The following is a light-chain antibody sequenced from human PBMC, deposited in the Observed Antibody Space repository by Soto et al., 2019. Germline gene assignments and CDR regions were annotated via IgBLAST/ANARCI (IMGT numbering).Light chain of an antibody. CDR1: RSVDTDY. V-gene: IGKV3-20*01. J-gene: IGKJ3*01. CDR3: QQYGSSPVFT. CDR2: GAS. Sequence: IVLTQFPGSLSLSPGDSATLSCRASRSVDTDYLAWYQQRPGQAPRLLIYGASNRATGIPDRFSGSGSGTDFTLTISRLEPEDFAVYYCQQYGSSPVFTFGTGTTVDI.